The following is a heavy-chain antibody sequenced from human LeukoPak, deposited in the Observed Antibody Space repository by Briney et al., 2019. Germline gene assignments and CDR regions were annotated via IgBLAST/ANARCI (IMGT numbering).Heavy chain of an antibody. Sequence: PSETLSLTCTVSGVSISSSNSYWGWIRQPPGKGLEWIGSIYYSGNTYYNASLKSQVSTSIDTSKNQFSLRLTSVTAADTAVYYCARGGRITMIFLHWGQGTLVTVSS. J-gene: IGHJ4*02. V-gene: IGHV4-39*01. CDR2: IYYSGNT. CDR3: ARGGRITMIFLH. D-gene: IGHD3-22*01. CDR1: GVSISSSNSY.